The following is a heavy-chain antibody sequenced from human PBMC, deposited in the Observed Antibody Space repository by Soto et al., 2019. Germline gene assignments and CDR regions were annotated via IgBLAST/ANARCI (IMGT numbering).Heavy chain of an antibody. D-gene: IGHD3-10*01. CDR1: FDTFTTSD. Sequence: VTVSCPASFDTFTTSDINWMRQATGHGLEWMGWINPNGGNIGYAQRFQGRVTMTRDTAIRTGYMEVSSLRSDDTAVYYCARGRASGSYYLLDYWGQGTLVTVSS. J-gene: IGHJ4*02. CDR3: ARGRASGSYYLLDY. CDR2: INPNGGNI. V-gene: IGHV1-8*01.